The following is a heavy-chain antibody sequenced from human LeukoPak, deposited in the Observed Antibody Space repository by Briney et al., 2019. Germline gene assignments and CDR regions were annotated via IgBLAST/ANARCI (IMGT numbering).Heavy chain of an antibody. J-gene: IGHJ6*03. CDR1: GGSFSGYY. V-gene: IGHV4-34*01. CDR3: AREAPSGGYCSGGSCPSTDLYYYYMDV. CDR2: INHSGST. Sequence: SETLSLTCAVYGGSFSGYYWSWIRQPPGKGLEWIGEINHSGSTNYNPSLKSRVTISVDTSKNQFSLKLSSVTAADTAVYYCAREAPSGGYCSGGSCPSTDLYYYYMDVWGKGTTVTISS. D-gene: IGHD2-15*01.